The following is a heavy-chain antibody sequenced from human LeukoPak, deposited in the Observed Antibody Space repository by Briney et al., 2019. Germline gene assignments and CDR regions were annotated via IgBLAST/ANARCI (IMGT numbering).Heavy chain of an antibody. CDR1: GFTFRDYA. D-gene: IGHD2-21*01. J-gene: IGHJ4*02. CDR3: TRIGIGIIGRDPVDY. V-gene: IGHV3-49*04. CDR2: IRSKTYGGAA. Sequence: GGSLRLSCAASGFTFRDYAMRWVRLAPGKGLQWVGFIRSKTYGGAADYGASVKGRFTIYRDDSQSIAYLLMNRLEIEDTAVYYCTRIGIGIIGRDPVDYWGQGTLVTVSS.